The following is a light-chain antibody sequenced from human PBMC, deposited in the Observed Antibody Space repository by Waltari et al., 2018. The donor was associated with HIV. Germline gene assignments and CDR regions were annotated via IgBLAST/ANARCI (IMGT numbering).Light chain of an antibody. CDR1: SGSIAQNY. Sequence: NFMLTQPHSVSESPGKTVTISCTRSSGSIAQNYVQWYQKHPVSAPTIVIYQDNQRPSAVPDRFSCSIDSSSNSASLTISGLKTEDEADYYCQSYDNNNPKVFGGGTKLTFL. CDR2: QDN. J-gene: IGLJ2*01. V-gene: IGLV6-57*04. CDR3: QSYDNNNPKV.